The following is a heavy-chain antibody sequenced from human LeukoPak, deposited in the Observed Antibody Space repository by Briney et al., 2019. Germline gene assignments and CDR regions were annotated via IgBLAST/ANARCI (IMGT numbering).Heavy chain of an antibody. CDR3: AKSSEDKFDFWSGSYTTYYYYMDV. D-gene: IGHD3-3*01. CDR2: IGGRGGST. J-gene: IGHJ6*03. CDR1: GFTLSSYA. V-gene: IGHV3-23*01. Sequence: GGSLRLSCTASGFTLSSYAMSWVRQAPGKGLEWVSTIGGRGGSTYYGDSVKGRFAISTDNSKNRLYLQMNSLRAEDTALYYCAKSSEDKFDFWSGSYTTYYYYMDVWGKGATVTVSS.